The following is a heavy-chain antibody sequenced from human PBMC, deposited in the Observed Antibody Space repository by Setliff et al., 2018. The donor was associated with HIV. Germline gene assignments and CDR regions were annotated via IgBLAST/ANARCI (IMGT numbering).Heavy chain of an antibody. CDR3: VREQDSPSF. V-gene: IGHV1-69*13. CDR1: GGTFSSYA. CDR2: IIPVFDTA. J-gene: IGHJ1*01. D-gene: IGHD3-22*01. Sequence: ASVKVSCKASGGTFSSYAINWVRQAPGQGLEWMGGIIPVFDTANYAQKFQGRVTITADESTSTSSMELSSLGSEDTATYYCVREQDSPSFWGQGTLVTVSS.